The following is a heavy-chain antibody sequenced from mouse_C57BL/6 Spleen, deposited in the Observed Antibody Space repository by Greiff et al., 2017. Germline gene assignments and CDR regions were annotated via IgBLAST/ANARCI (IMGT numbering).Heavy chain of an antibody. J-gene: IGHJ2*01. Sequence: VQLQESGPELVKPGASVKISCKASGYAFSSSWMNWVKQRPGRGLEWIGRIYPGDGDTNYNGKFKGKATLTADKSSSTPYMQLSSLTSEDFAVYFCARRYYGSESWGQGTTLTVSS. D-gene: IGHD1-1*01. CDR1: GYAFSSSW. CDR3: ARRYYGSES. V-gene: IGHV1-82*01. CDR2: IYPGDGDT.